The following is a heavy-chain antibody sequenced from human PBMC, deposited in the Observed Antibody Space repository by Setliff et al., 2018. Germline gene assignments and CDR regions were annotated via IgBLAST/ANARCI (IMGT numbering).Heavy chain of an antibody. V-gene: IGHV4-34*01. J-gene: IGHJ3*02. Sequence: SETLSLTCAVYGGSFSGYYWSWIRQPPGKRLEWIGEIIHSGSTNYNPSLKSRVTISMDTSKNQFSLKVSSVTAADTAVYYCARGGTWSDAFDTWGQGTMVTVSS. CDR1: GGSFSGYY. CDR2: IIHSGST. CDR3: ARGGTWSDAFDT. D-gene: IGHD1-1*01.